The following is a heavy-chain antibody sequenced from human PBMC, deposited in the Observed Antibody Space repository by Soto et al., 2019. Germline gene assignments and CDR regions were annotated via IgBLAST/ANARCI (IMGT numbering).Heavy chain of an antibody. CDR3: ARWDSSGRSFGY. CDR1: GFTFSSYS. V-gene: IGHV3-30-3*01. J-gene: IGHJ4*02. CDR2: ISYDGSNK. Sequence: GGSLRLSCAASGFTFSSYSMHWVRQAPGKGLEWVAVISYDGSNKYYADSVKGRFTISRDNSKNTLYLQMNSLRAEDTAVYHCARWDSSGRSFGYWGQRTMV. D-gene: IGHD6-19*01.